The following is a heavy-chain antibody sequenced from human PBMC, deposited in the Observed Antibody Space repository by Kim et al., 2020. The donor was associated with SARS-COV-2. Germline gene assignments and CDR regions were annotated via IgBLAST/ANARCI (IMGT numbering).Heavy chain of an antibody. CDR2: ISGSGGST. D-gene: IGHD3-10*01. CDR1: GFTFSSYA. Sequence: GGSLRLSCAASGFTFSSYAMSWVRQAPGKGLEWVSAISGSGGSTYYADSVKGRFTISRDNSKNTLYLQMNSLRAEDTAVYYCAKDQGGGDMVRGVTTENYWGQGTLVTVSS. V-gene: IGHV3-23*01. J-gene: IGHJ4*02. CDR3: AKDQGGGDMVRGVTTENY.